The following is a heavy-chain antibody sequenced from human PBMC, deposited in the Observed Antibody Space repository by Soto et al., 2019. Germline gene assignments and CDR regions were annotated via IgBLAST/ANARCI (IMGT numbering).Heavy chain of an antibody. CDR2: ISVYTGNT. D-gene: IGHD1-7*01. CDR3: PRERGTTDRCYKHQFGG. Sequence: SVQVSCKASGYTFTSYGISWVRQAPGQGLEWLGWISVYTGNTKQAQKFQDRVTLTTEASTVTASLELRSLRSDHTAVYHCPRERGTTDRCYKHQFGGWRQGTTVTV. J-gene: IGHJ6*02. V-gene: IGHV1-18*04. CDR1: GYTFTSYG.